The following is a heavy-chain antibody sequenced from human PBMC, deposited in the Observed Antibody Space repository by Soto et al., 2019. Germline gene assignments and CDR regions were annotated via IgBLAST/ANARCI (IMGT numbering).Heavy chain of an antibody. CDR1: DGSISSGEYY. V-gene: IGHV4-30-4*01. CDR2: IYYSGST. CDR3: ARVGGFGATTIDY. J-gene: IGHJ4*02. D-gene: IGHD3-10*01. Sequence: VQLQESGPGLVKPSQTLSLTCTVSDGSISSGEYYWSWISKPPGKGLEWIGYIYYSGSTYYNPSLKSRVTISVDTSKNQFSLKLSSVTAADTAVYYCARVGGFGATTIDYWGQGTLVTVSS.